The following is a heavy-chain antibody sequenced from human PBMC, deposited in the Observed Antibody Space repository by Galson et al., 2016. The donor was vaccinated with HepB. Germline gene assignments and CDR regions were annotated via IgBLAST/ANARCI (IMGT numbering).Heavy chain of an antibody. J-gene: IGHJ4*02. D-gene: IGHD3-16*01. CDR3: ASAPTLGY. V-gene: IGHV3-11*01. CDR2: ISSSGDAT. Sequence: SLRLSCAASGFTFNDFYMSWIRQAPGKGLEWVSYISSSGDATYYADSVKGRFTVSRDNAKNSLYLQMNSLRAEDTAVYYCASAPTLGYWGQGTLVTVSS. CDR1: GFTFNDFY.